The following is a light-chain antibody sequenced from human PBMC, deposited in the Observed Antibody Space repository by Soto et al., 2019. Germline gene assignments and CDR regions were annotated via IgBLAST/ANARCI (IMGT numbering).Light chain of an antibody. CDR2: EVN. V-gene: IGLV2-14*01. CDR1: SSDVGGYDY. CDR3: CSYTDTSGRV. Sequence: QSALTQPASVSGSPGQSITISCIGSSSDVGGYDYVSWYQQHPGRAPKVILYEVNIRPSGVSNRFSGSKSGNTASLTISGVQAEDEADYYCCSYTDTSGRVFGGGTQLTVL. J-gene: IGLJ3*02.